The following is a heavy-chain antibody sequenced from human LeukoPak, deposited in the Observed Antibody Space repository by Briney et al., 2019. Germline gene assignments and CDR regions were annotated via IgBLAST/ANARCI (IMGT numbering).Heavy chain of an antibody. CDR1: GGSISRSDYY. V-gene: IGHV4-30-4*01. D-gene: IGHD4-17*01. CDR2: IYYSGIT. Sequence: SETLSLTCSVSGGSISRSDYYWSWIRQPPGKGLEWIGYIYYSGITYYNPSLKSRVTISVDTSKNQFSLKLSSVTAADTAVYYCARGGGGSSTVTIYWSDSWGQGTLVTVSS. CDR3: ARGGGGSSTVTIYWSDS. J-gene: IGHJ4*02.